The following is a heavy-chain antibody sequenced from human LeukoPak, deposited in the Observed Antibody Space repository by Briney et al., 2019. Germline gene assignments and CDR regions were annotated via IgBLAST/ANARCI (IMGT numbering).Heavy chain of an antibody. CDR2: ISYDGSDK. CDR1: GFSFSRNG. Sequence: EGSLRLSCAASGFSFSRNGMHWVRQAPGKGLEWVAVISYDGSDKYHADSVKGRFTISRDNSKNTLYLQMNSLRAEDTAVYFCASTVTSNKVQHWGQGTLVTVSS. V-gene: IGHV3-30*03. J-gene: IGHJ1*01. D-gene: IGHD4-17*01. CDR3: ASTVTSNKVQH.